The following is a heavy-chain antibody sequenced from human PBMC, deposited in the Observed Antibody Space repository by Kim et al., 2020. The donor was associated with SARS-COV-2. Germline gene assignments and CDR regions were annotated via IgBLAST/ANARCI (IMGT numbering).Heavy chain of an antibody. D-gene: IGHD2-2*01. V-gene: IGHV3-7*01. CDR1: GFTFSSYW. CDR3: AKISRKAFDI. J-gene: IGHJ3*02. CDR2: IKQDGSEK. Sequence: GGSLRLSCAASGFTFSSYWMSWVRQAPGKGLEWVANIKQDGSEKYYVDSVKGRFTISRDNAKNSLYLQMNSRRAEDTAVYDCAKISRKAFDIWGQGTMVTVSS.